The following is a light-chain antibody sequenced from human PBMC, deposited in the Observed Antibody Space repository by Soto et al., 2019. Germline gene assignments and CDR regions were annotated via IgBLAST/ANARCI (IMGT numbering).Light chain of an antibody. CDR2: EVT. CDR3: SSYTSSSTLYV. V-gene: IGLV2-14*01. Sequence: QSALTQPASVSGSPGQSITISCTGTSSDVGGYNYVSWYQQHPGKAPKVMIYEVTNRPSGVSHRFSGSKSGNTASLTISGLQAEDEADYYCSSYTSSSTLYVFGTGNKLTVL. J-gene: IGLJ1*01. CDR1: SSDVGGYNY.